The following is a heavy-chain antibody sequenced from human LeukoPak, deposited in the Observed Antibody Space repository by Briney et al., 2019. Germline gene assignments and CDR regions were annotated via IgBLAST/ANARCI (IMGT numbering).Heavy chain of an antibody. D-gene: IGHD2-2*01. J-gene: IGHJ6*02. CDR1: GLTFSDSY. V-gene: IGHV3-11*06. CDR3: ARDKEVGVVPAAIDYYYYGMDV. Sequence: PGGSLRLSCAASGLTFSDSYMSWIRQAPGKGLEWVSYISSRSIHTNYADSVKGRFTISRDNAKNSLHLQMNSLRAEDTAVYYCARDKEVGVVPAAIDYYYYGMDVWGQGTTVTVSS. CDR2: ISSRSIHT.